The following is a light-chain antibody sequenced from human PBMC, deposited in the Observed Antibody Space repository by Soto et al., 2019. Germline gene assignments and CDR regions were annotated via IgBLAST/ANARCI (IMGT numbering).Light chain of an antibody. V-gene: IGKV3-11*01. CDR3: QQRSNWPRT. CDR2: DAS. Sequence: EIVLTQSPATLSLSPGEGATLPCRASQSVSSYLAWYQQKLGQAPRILIYDASNRATGIPARFSGSGAGTDFTLTISSLEPEDFAVYYCQQRSNWPRTFGQGTKVDIK. CDR1: QSVSSY. J-gene: IGKJ1*01.